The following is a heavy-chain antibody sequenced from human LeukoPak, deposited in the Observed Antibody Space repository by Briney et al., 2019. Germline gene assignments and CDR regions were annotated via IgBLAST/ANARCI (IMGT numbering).Heavy chain of an antibody. CDR1: GGPITSHY. V-gene: IGHV4-4*07. J-gene: IGHJ5*02. CDR3: AYNPHNSHHWFDP. Sequence: SETLSLTYTVSGGPITSHYWIWLRQPAGKGLEWIGRIYASGSTNYNPSLKSRVTMSVDTSKNQFSLKLSSVTAADTAVYYCAYNPHNSHHWFDPWGQGTLVTVSS. CDR2: IYASGST. D-gene: IGHD1-1*01.